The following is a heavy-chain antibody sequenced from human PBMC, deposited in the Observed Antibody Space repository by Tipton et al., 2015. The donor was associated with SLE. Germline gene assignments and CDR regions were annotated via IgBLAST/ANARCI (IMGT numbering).Heavy chain of an antibody. CDR2: ISSSGSTI. D-gene: IGHD6-13*01. V-gene: IGHV3-48*03. J-gene: IGHJ2*01. CDR3: ARGLVQGRYWYFDL. Sequence: GSLRLSCAASGFTFSSYEMNWVRQAPGKGLEWVSYISSSGSTIYYADSVKGRFTISRDNAKNSLYLQMNSLRAEDTAVYYCARGLVQGRYWYFDLWGRGTLVTVSS. CDR1: GFTFSSYE.